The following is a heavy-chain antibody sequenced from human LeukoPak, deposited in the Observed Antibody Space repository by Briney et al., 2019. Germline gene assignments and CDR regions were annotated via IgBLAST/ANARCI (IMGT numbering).Heavy chain of an antibody. J-gene: IGHJ4*02. D-gene: IGHD2-2*01. Sequence: ASVRVSFKTSGYTFSNFGINWVRQAPGQGREWMGWISGNNDNPNYVQKFQGRVTVTTDSSTSTAYMELRNLRFDDTAVYYCARDGTSTDDYWGQGTLVTVSS. CDR2: ISGNNDNP. CDR1: GYTFSNFG. CDR3: ARDGTSTDDY. V-gene: IGHV1-18*01.